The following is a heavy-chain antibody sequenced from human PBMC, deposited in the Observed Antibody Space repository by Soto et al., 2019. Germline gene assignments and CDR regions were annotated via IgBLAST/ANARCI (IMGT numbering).Heavy chain of an antibody. CDR1: GYTFTNYD. J-gene: IGHJ4*02. CDR3: AKVAQNVAGYFFDY. Sequence: ASVKVSCKASGYTFTNYDITWVRQAPGQGLEWMGWVSAYSGNTNYVQKLQGRVTMTTDTSTTTAYMELRSLRSDDTAVYFCAKVAQNVAGYFFDYWGQGTLVTVSS. D-gene: IGHD6-19*01. V-gene: IGHV1-18*01. CDR2: VSAYSGNT.